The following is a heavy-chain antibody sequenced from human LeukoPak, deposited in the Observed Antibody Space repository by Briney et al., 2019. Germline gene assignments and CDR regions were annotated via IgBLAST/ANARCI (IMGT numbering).Heavy chain of an antibody. Sequence: PGGSLRLSCTASGFTFNTYWMSWVRQAPGKGLEWVANIKQDGSEKYYVDSVKGRFTISRDNAKNSLYLQMNSLRAEDTAVYYCAREGNYMGDCFDYWGQGTLVTVSS. CDR1: GFTFNTYW. CDR3: AREGNYMGDCFDY. D-gene: IGHD4-11*01. J-gene: IGHJ4*02. CDR2: IKQDGSEK. V-gene: IGHV3-7*01.